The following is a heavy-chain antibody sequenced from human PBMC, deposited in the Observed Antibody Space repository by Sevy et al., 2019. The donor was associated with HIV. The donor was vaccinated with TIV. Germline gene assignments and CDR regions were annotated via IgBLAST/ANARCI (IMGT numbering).Heavy chain of an antibody. J-gene: IGHJ4*02. D-gene: IGHD5-12*01. CDR2: IHYTGGT. V-gene: IGHV4-30-4*02. CDR1: GGSISNSDSY. CDR3: ASKRGYNQGPFDY. Sequence: SETLSLTCTVSGGSISNSDSYWSWIRQPPGKGLEWIGYIHYTGGTYYHPFLKSRVAMSVDTSDKQFSLKLISMTEADTAVYYCASKRGYNQGPFDYWGQGTLVTVSS.